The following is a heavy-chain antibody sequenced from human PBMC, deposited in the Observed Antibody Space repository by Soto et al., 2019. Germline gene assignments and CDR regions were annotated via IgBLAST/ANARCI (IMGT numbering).Heavy chain of an antibody. CDR3: AGDLTGNSGRLFDY. CDR2: IYYSGST. J-gene: IGHJ4*02. V-gene: IGHV4-61*01. CDR1: GGSVSSGSYY. Sequence: PSETLSLTCTVSGGSVSSGSYYWSWIRQPPGKGLEWIGYIYYSGSTNYNPSLKSRVTISVDTSKNQFSLKLSSVTAADTAVYYCAGDLTGNSGRLFDYWGQGTLVTVSS. D-gene: IGHD7-27*01.